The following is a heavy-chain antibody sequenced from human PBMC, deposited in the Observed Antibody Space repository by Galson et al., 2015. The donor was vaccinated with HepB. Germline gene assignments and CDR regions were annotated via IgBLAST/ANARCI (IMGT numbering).Heavy chain of an antibody. J-gene: IGHJ3*02. D-gene: IGHD3-16*01. V-gene: IGHV3-30-3*01. Sequence: SLRLSCAASGFTFSNYAMHWVRQAPGKGLEWVSVISYDGSNKYYADSVKGRFTISRDNSKNTLYLQMNSLRAEDTAVYYCARGTRYDYVWRVDYESGDAFDIWGQGTMVTVSS. CDR3: ARGTRYDYVWRVDYESGDAFDI. CDR1: GFTFSNYA. CDR2: ISYDGSNK.